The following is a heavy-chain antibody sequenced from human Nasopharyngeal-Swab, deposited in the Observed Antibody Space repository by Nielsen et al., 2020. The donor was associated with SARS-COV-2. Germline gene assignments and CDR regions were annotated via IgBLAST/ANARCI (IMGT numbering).Heavy chain of an antibody. V-gene: IGHV3-48*03. D-gene: IGHD6-19*01. J-gene: IGHJ4*02. CDR3: ARADSSGWFFSD. CDR2: ISSSDSTT. Sequence: VRQAPGKGLGWVSYISSSDSTTYYADSVKGRFTISRDNAKNSLYLQMNSLRVEDTGVYYCARADSSGWFFSDWGRGTLVTVSS.